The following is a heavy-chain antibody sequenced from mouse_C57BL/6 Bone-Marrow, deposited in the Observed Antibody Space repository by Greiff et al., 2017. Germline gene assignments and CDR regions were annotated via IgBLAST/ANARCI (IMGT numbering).Heavy chain of an antibody. D-gene: IGHD1-1*01. Sequence: EVHLVESGGGLVQPKGSLKLSCAASGFTFNTYAMHWVRQAPGKGLEWVARIRRKSSNYATYYADSVKDRFTISRDDSQSMLYLQMNNLKTEDTAMYYCVRAYGSSYEEYFDVWGTGTTVTVSS. J-gene: IGHJ1*03. CDR3: VRAYGSSYEEYFDV. CDR1: GFTFNTYA. CDR2: IRRKSSNYAT. V-gene: IGHV10-3*01.